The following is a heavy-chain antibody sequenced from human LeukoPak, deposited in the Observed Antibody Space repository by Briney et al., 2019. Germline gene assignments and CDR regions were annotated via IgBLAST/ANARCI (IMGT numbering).Heavy chain of an antibody. D-gene: IGHD6-13*01. CDR1: GFTFSSYA. CDR2: ISGSGGST. Sequence: QPGGSLRLSCAASGFTFSSYAMSWVRQAPGKGLEWVSSISGSGGSTYYADSVKGRFTISRDNSKNTLYLQMNSLRAEDTAVYYCVRDIVPYSSNWYYFDYWGQGTLVTVSS. V-gene: IGHV3-23*01. J-gene: IGHJ4*02. CDR3: VRDIVPYSSNWYYFDY.